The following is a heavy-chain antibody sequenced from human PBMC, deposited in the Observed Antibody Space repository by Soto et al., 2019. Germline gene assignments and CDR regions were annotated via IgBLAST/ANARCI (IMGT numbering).Heavy chain of an antibody. CDR3: ARGYSYGLENYYYMDV. Sequence: ASVKVSCKASGYTFTSYGISWVRQAPGQGLEWMGWISAYNGNTNYAQKLQGRVTMTTDTSTSTAYMELRSLRSDDTAVYYCARGYSYGLENYYYMDVWGKGTTVTVSS. V-gene: IGHV1-18*01. CDR2: ISAYNGNT. D-gene: IGHD5-18*01. J-gene: IGHJ6*03. CDR1: GYTFTSYG.